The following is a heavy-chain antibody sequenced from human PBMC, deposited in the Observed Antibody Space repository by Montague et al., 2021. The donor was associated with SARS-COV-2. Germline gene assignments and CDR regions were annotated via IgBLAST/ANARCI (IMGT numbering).Heavy chain of an antibody. CDR1: GDSVANHSPT. Sequence: CAISGDSVANHSPTSDGDRQALSSPLEFVGRTYYRSKWYNDYAVSVRGRVTINPDTSKNQFSLQLNSVTPEDTAIYYCTSGREGNYNVMDVWGQGTTVTVSS. CDR3: TSGREGNYNVMDV. CDR2: TYYRSKWYN. V-gene: IGHV6-1*01. D-gene: IGHD1-1*01. J-gene: IGHJ6*02.